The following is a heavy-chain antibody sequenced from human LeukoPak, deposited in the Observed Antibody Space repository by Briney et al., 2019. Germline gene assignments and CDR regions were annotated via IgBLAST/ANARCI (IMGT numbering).Heavy chain of an antibody. Sequence: SETLSLTCTVSGGSISGYYWSWIRQSPGKGLEWIAYIYNSGSTNYNPSLQSRVTISVDTSKNQFSLNLSSVTAADTAVYYCAGYGSGTYPRFDYWGQGTLVTVSS. V-gene: IGHV4-59*08. CDR1: GGSISGYY. CDR2: IYNSGST. J-gene: IGHJ4*02. D-gene: IGHD3-10*01. CDR3: AGYGSGTYPRFDY.